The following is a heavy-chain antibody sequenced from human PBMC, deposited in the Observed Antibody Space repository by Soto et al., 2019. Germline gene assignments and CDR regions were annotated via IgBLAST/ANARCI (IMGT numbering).Heavy chain of an antibody. V-gene: IGHV3-15*07. CDR3: TTTGYSSSWSNYYYYGMDV. D-gene: IGHD6-13*01. J-gene: IGHJ6*02. CDR1: GFTFSNAW. CDR2: IKSKTDGGTT. Sequence: VQLVESGGGLVKPGGSLRLSCAASGFTFSNAWMNWVRQAPGKGLEWVGRIKSKTDGGTTDYAAPVKGRFTISRDDSKNTLYLQMNSLKTEDTAVYYCTTTGYSSSWSNYYYYGMDVWGQGTTVTVSS.